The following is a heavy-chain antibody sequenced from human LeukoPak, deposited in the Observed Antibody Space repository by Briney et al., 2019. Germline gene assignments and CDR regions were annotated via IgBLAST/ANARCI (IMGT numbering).Heavy chain of an antibody. J-gene: IGHJ5*02. CDR3: ARDSVRCSSTSCYSWFDP. D-gene: IGHD2-2*02. CDR2: ISANNGNT. V-gene: IGHV1-18*01. CDR1: GYTFTSYG. Sequence: GASVKVSCKASGYTFTSYGISWVRQAPGQGLEWMGWISANNGNTNYAQKLQGRATMTTDTSTSTAYMELRSLRSDDTAVYYCARDSVRCSSTSCYSWFDPWGQGTLVTVSS.